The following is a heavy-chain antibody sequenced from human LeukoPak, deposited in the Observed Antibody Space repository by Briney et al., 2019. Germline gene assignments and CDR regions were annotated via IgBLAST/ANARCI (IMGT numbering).Heavy chain of an antibody. CDR1: GGSISSSSYY. CDR2: IYYSGST. J-gene: IGHJ6*03. Sequence: PSETLSLTCTVSGGSISSSSYYWGWIRQPPGKGLEWIGSIYYSGSTYYNPSLKSRVTISVDTSKNQFSLKLSSVTAADTAVYYCASIVVVPAAKYYYYYYYMDVWGKGTTVTVSS. CDR3: ASIVVVPAAKYYYYYYYMDV. V-gene: IGHV4-39*01. D-gene: IGHD2-2*01.